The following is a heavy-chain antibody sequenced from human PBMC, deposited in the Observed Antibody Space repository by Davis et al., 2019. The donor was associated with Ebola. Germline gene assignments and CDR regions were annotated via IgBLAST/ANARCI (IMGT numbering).Heavy chain of an antibody. CDR3: ASYIAAFDP. J-gene: IGHJ5*02. Sequence: MPSETLSLTCTVSGGSVSSGSYYWSWIRQPPGKGLEWIGYIYYSGSTNYNPSLKSRVTISVDTSKNQFSLKLSSVTAADTAVYYCASYIAAFDPWGQGTLVTVSS. CDR2: IYYSGST. D-gene: IGHD6-13*01. CDR1: GGSVSSGSYY. V-gene: IGHV4-61*01.